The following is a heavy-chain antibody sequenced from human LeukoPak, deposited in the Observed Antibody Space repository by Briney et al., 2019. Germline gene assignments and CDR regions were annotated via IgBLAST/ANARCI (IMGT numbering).Heavy chain of an antibody. J-gene: IGHJ3*01. D-gene: IGHD2-15*01. V-gene: IGHV3-23*01. CDR2: ISGSGDNT. CDR1: GFTFSNYY. Sequence: PGGSLRLSCAASGFTFSNYYLTWVRQAPAKGLECVSLISGSGDNTYYADAVKGRFTISRDNSKNTLYLQMTSLMAEDMAVYYCGKDRGGGCSESSIVFNVWGQGTMVTVSS. CDR3: GKDRGGGCSESSIVFNV.